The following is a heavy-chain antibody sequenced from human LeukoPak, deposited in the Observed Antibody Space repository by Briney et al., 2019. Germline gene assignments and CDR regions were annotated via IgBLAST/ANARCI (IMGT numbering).Heavy chain of an antibody. CDR2: IKQDGSEK. Sequence: PGGSLRLSCAASGFTFSRYWMSWVRQAPGQGLEWVANIKQDGSEKYYVDSVKGRFTISRDNAKNPLYLQMNTLRVEDTAVYYCTSPLGADILTGYYGWGQGTLVTVSS. J-gene: IGHJ4*02. CDR3: TSPLGADILTGYYG. V-gene: IGHV3-7*01. CDR1: GFTFSRYW. D-gene: IGHD3-9*01.